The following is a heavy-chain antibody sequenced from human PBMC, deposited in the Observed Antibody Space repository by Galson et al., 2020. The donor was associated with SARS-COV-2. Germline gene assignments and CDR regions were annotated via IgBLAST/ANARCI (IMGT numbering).Heavy chain of an antibody. CDR2: FDPEDGKT. V-gene: IGHV1-24*01. CDR3: ATDYALTTGSVFDY. J-gene: IGHJ4*02. Sequence: ASVKVSCKVSGYTLTELSMHWVRQAPGKGLEWMGGFDPEDGKTIYAQKFQGRVTMTEDTSTDTAYMELSSLRSEDTAVYYCATDYALTTGSVFDYWGQGTLVTVSS. D-gene: IGHD1-1*01. CDR1: GYTLTELS.